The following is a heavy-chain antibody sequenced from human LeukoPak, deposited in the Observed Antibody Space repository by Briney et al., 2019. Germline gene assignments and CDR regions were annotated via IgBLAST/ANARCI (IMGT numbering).Heavy chain of an antibody. CDR3: ARGRPYSSSSFYYYYGMDV. Sequence: KPSETLSLTCAVYGGSFSGYYWSWIRQPPGKGLEWIGEINHSGSTNYHPSLKGRVTISVDTSKNQFSLKVSSVTAADTAVYYCARGRPYSSSSFYYYYGMDVWGQGTTVSVSS. CDR1: GGSFSGYY. CDR2: INHSGST. V-gene: IGHV4-34*01. J-gene: IGHJ6*02. D-gene: IGHD6-6*01.